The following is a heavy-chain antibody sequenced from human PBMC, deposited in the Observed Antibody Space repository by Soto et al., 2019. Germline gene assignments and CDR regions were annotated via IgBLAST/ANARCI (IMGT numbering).Heavy chain of an antibody. CDR3: AKDKTLSSSWPYYFDY. V-gene: IGHV3-23*01. Sequence: GGSLRLSCTASGFTFSSYVMSWVRQAPGKGLEWVSALSGSSANTYYADSVKGRFTISRDNSKNTLYLQMNSLRAEDTAFYYCAKDKTLSSSWPYYFDYWGQGTLVTVSS. D-gene: IGHD6-13*01. CDR1: GFTFSSYV. CDR2: LSGSSANT. J-gene: IGHJ4*02.